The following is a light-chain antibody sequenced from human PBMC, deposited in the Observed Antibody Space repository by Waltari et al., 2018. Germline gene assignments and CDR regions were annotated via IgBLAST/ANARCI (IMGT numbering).Light chain of an antibody. Sequence: QSVLTQPPSASGTPGQRITVSCSGSRSNLGSNTVNWYQQLPGTAPKLLIYNNNGQPPGVPDCFAASKAGTSASRAISGLQSEDETDYFCAPWDNGLNGEFFGGGSNVTVL. CDR2: NNN. J-gene: IGLJ2*01. V-gene: IGLV1-44*01. CDR3: APWDNGLNGEF. CDR1: RSNLGSNT.